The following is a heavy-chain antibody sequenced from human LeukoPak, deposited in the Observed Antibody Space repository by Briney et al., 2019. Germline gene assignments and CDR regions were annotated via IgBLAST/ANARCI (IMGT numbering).Heavy chain of an antibody. D-gene: IGHD3-10*01. CDR2: INSGSTTI. Sequence: GGSLRLSCAASGFTLSKYSLNWVRQAPGKGLEWVSYINSGSTTIYYADSVKGRFTISRDNSKNTLYLQMNSLRAEDTAVYYCALLTMVRDLDYWGQGTLVTVSS. J-gene: IGHJ4*02. CDR1: GFTLSKYS. CDR3: ALLTMVRDLDY. V-gene: IGHV3-48*01.